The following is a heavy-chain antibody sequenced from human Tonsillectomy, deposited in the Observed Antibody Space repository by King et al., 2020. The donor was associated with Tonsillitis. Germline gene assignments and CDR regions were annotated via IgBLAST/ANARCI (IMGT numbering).Heavy chain of an antibody. J-gene: IGHJ6*03. CDR1: GYTFIGNN. CDR3: AGGDMDTPMADYYYYMYV. CDR2: INPNSGGT. Sequence: QLVQSGAEVKKPGASVKVSCKASGYTFIGNNIHWVRQAPGQGLEWMGWINPNSGGTNYAQKFQGWVTMTRDTSISTAYLELNKLRSDKTAVYYWAGGDMDTPMADYYYYMYVWGKGTTVTVSS. D-gene: IGHD5-18*01. V-gene: IGHV1-2*04.